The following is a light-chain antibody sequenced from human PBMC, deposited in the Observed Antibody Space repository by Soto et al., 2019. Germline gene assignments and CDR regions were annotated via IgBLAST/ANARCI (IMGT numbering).Light chain of an antibody. J-gene: IGLJ1*01. CDR3: SSYTTSNTRQIV. CDR1: SSDVGGYNY. Sequence: SVLPQPASVSVSPGQSITISCTRTSSDVGGYNYVSWYQQHPGKAPKFMIYDVSNRPSGVSNRFSGSKSGNTASLTISGLQAEDEADYYCSSYTTSNTRQIVFGTGTKVTVL. CDR2: DVS. V-gene: IGLV2-14*01.